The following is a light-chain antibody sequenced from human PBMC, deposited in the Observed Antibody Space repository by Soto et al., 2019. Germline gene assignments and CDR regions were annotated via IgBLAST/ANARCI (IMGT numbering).Light chain of an antibody. CDR2: DAS. Sequence: EIVLTQSTSTLSFSPWERSTLSFMAGQNIGTSVVWSQQKPGQSPRLLIYDASHRATGVPARFSGSGFGTDFTLTISSLEPEDAAVYYCQQRSNWPPITFGQGTRLEIK. CDR3: QQRSNWPPIT. V-gene: IGKV3-11*01. CDR1: QNIGTS. J-gene: IGKJ5*01.